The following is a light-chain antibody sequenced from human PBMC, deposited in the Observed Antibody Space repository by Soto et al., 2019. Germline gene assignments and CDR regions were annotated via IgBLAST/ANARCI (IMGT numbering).Light chain of an antibody. CDR1: QGIGND. Sequence: DIQMTQSPSSLSASVGDRVTITCRASQGIGNDLGWYQQKPGKAPRRLIYEASNLQSGVPSRFSGSGSGTEFTLTISSLQPEDFATYYCLQHNTYPWTFGQGTKVEIK. J-gene: IGKJ1*01. CDR2: EAS. CDR3: LQHNTYPWT. V-gene: IGKV1-17*01.